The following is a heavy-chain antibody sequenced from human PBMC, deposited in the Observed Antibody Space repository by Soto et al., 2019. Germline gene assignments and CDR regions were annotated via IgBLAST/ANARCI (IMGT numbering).Heavy chain of an antibody. J-gene: IGHJ4*02. CDR2: MSGAGRSS. D-gene: IGHD3-3*01. CDR1: GFTFSSYA. CDR3: AKGPIFGVENIYDY. Sequence: DVQLLESGGDLVQPGGSLRLSCAASGFTFSSYAMSWVRQAPGKGLEWVSSMSGAGRSSYDADSVKGRFTISRDNSKNTLYLQMNNLRAEDTALYYCAKGPIFGVENIYDYWGQGTLVTFSS. V-gene: IGHV3-23*01.